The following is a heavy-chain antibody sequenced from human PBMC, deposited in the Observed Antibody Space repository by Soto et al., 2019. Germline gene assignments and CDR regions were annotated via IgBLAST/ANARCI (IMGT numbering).Heavy chain of an antibody. J-gene: IGHJ6*02. CDR2: ISYDGSNK. D-gene: IGHD1-26*01. V-gene: IGHV3-30*18. CDR1: GFTGSSYG. CDR3: AKDVVVGATTGLGDYYYYYGMDV. Sequence: AGGSLRRSCAASGFTGSSYGRQWVRQATGKRLQRVAVISYDGSNKYYADSVKGRFTISRDNSKNTLYLQMNSLRAEDTAVYYCAKDVVVGATTGLGDYYYYYGMDVWGQGTTVTVYS.